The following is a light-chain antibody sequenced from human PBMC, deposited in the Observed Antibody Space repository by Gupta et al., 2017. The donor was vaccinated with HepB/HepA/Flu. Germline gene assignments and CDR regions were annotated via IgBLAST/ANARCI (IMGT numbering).Light chain of an antibody. CDR1: QSVSSH. CDR2: SAS. Sequence: IQLTQSPFSLSASVGDIVTFSCRASQSVSSHLNWYQQKPGKALKLLIYSASSLQSGVPPRFSGSGSGTDFTLTITNLRPEDFATYFCQQSYGSPTFGQGTRLEIK. V-gene: IGKV1-39*01. J-gene: IGKJ5*01. CDR3: QQSYGSPT.